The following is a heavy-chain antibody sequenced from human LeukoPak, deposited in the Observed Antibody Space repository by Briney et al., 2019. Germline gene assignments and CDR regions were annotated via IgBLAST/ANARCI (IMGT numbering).Heavy chain of an antibody. J-gene: IGHJ4*02. V-gene: IGHV3-21*01. CDR3: ASLGYLPFDY. Sequence: SGGSLRLSCAASGFTFSSYSMNWARQAPGKGLEWVSFISSSSSYIYYADLVKGRFTISRDNAKNSLYLQMNSLRAEDTAVYYCASLGYLPFDYWGQGTLVTVSS. CDR1: GFTFSSYS. CDR2: ISSSSSYI. D-gene: IGHD3-16*01.